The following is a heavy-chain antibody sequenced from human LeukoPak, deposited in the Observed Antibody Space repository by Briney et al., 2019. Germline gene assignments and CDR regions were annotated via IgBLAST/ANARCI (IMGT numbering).Heavy chain of an antibody. Sequence: PSETLSLTCTVSGGSISSHYWSWIRQPPGKGLEGIGYIYYSGSTNYNPSLKSRVTISVDTSKNQFSLKLSSVTAADTAVYYCARYVWGSYPTFEDYWGQGTLVTVSS. CDR1: GGSISSHY. V-gene: IGHV4-59*11. CDR2: IYYSGST. J-gene: IGHJ4*02. D-gene: IGHD3-16*02. CDR3: ARYVWGSYPTFEDY.